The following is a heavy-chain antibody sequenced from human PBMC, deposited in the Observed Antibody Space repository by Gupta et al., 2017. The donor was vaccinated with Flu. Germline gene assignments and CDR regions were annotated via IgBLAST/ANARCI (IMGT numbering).Heavy chain of an antibody. V-gene: IGHV4-4*02. CDR2: IYHSGST. J-gene: IGHJ1*01. D-gene: IGHD2-21*02. Sequence: QVQLQESGPGLVKPSGTLSLTCAVSGGSISSSNWWSWVRQPPGKGLEWIGEIYHSGSTNYNPSLKSRVTISVDKSKNQFSLKLSSVTAADTAVYYCARNGDCGGDCYAAEYFQHWGQGTLVTVSS. CDR3: ARNGDCGGDCYAAEYFQH. CDR1: GGSISSSNW.